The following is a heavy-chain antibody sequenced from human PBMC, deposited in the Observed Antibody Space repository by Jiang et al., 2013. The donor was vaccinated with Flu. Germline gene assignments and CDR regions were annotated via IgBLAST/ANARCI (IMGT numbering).Heavy chain of an antibody. CDR1: GFTFSSYA. CDR2: ISGSGGST. Sequence: VQLLESGGGLVQPGGSLRLSCAASGFTFSSYAMSWVRQAPGKGLEWVSAISGSGGSTYYADSVKGRFTISRDNSKNTLYLQMNSLRAEDTAVYYCAKDLYGDYYYGMDVWAKGPRSPSP. J-gene: IGHJ6*02. D-gene: IGHD4-17*01. V-gene: IGHV3-23*01. CDR3: AKDLYGDYYYGMDV.